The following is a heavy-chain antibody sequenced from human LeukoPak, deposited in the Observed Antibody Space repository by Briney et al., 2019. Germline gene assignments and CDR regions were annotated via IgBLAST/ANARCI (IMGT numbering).Heavy chain of an antibody. Sequence: GGSLRLSCAASGFTVSSYWMHWVRQAPGKGLVWVSRINTDGSSTSYADSVKGRFTISRDNAENSVYLQMNSLRDEDTAVYSCARAQTLFWEFDGFDIWGRGTKVTVSS. V-gene: IGHV3-74*01. CDR2: INTDGSST. J-gene: IGHJ3*02. D-gene: IGHD3-3*01. CDR1: GFTVSSYW. CDR3: ARAQTLFWEFDGFDI.